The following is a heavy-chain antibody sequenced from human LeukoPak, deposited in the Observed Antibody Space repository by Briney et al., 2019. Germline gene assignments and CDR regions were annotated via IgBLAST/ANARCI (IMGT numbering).Heavy chain of an antibody. Sequence: GGSLRLSCTASGFTFNGYGMNWVRQAPGKGLEWVSYISSISSTIYYSDSVKGRFTISRDNAKNSLYLQTNSLRAEDTAVYYCARDGASYSNYEGNFDYWGQEPWSPSPQ. D-gene: IGHD4-11*01. CDR2: ISSISSTI. CDR3: ARDGASYSNYEGNFDY. V-gene: IGHV3-48*01. CDR1: GFTFNGYG. J-gene: IGHJ4*01.